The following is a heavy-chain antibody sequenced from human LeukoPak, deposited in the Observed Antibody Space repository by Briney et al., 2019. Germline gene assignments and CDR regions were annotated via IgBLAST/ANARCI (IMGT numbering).Heavy chain of an antibody. CDR1: GYSFSSYW. D-gene: IGHD6-13*01. CDR2: IHPGNSEN. V-gene: IGHV5-51*01. J-gene: IGHJ4*02. Sequence: GESLKISCQGFGYSFSSYWIHWVRQMPGKGLESMGIIHPGNSENTYSPSFQGQVTMSVDKSINTAYLQWSSLKASDTAMYYCARRLSSIAASAANDYWGQGTLVTVSS. CDR3: ARRLSSIAASAANDY.